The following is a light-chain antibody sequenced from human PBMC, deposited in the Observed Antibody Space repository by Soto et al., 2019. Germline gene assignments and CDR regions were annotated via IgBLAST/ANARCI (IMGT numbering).Light chain of an antibody. CDR3: AVWDDSLRGYG. J-gene: IGLJ1*01. CDR2: SNN. CDR1: SSNIGSNY. Sequence: QAVVTQPPSASGTAGQRVTISCSGSSSNIGSNYVYWYQQLPGTAPKLLIYSNNQRPSGVPDRFSGSKSGTSASLAISGLRSEDEADYYCAVWDDSLRGYGFATGTKVTVL. V-gene: IGLV1-47*02.